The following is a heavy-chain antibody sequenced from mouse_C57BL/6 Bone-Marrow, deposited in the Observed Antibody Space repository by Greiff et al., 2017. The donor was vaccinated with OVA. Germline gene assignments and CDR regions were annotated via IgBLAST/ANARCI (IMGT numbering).Heavy chain of an antibody. Sequence: AGGGVVFSRYWMSWVRRAPGKGLEWTGDINPDSSTLAYAPFVEDKFTIFRDNAKTTLYLQMNKVRSEDTALYYCARLGYAMDYWGQGTSVTVSS. J-gene: IGHJ4*01. CDR3: ARLGYAMDY. CDR2: INPDSSTL. V-gene: IGHV4-1*01. CDR1: GVVFSRYW.